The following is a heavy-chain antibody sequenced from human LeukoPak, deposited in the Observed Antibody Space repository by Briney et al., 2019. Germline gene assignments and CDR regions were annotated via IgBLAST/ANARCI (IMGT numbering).Heavy chain of an antibody. CDR2: IKQDETEK. D-gene: IGHD3-16*01. J-gene: IGHJ4*02. V-gene: IGHV3-7*01. CDR1: GFTFSNFW. CDR3: ARSLGETTFDW. Sequence: GGSLRLSCTASGFTFSNFWMGWVRQAPGKGLEWVANIKQDETEKFYLGSVKGRFAISRDNSKNVVWLQMDRLRVEDTAFYYCARSLGETTFDWWGQGTLVTVPS.